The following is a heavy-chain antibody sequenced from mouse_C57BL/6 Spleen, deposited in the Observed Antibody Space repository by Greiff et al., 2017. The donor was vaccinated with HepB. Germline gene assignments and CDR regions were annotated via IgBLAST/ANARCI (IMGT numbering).Heavy chain of an antibody. J-gene: IGHJ3*01. V-gene: IGHV5-17*01. Sequence: DVMLVESGGGLVKPGGSLKLSCAASGFTFSDYGMHWVRQAPEKGLEWVAYISSGSSTIYYADTVKGRFTISRDNAKNTLFLQMTSLRSEDTAMYYCAKGSNHGGFAYWGQGTLVTVSA. CDR3: AKGSNHGGFAY. D-gene: IGHD2-5*01. CDR1: GFTFSDYG. CDR2: ISSGSSTI.